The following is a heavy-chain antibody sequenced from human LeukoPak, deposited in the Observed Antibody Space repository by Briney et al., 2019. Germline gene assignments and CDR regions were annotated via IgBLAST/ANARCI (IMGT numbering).Heavy chain of an antibody. CDR2: IYSGGST. D-gene: IGHD3-22*01. V-gene: IGHV3-NL1*01. CDR1: GFTFSSYG. CDR3: ARGYFDSSGEFDY. Sequence: PGGSLRLSCAASGFTFSSYGMHWVRQAPGKGLEWVSIIYSGGSTYYADSVKGRFTISRDNSKNTLYLQMNSLRAEDTAVYYCARGYFDSSGEFDYWGQGTLVTVSS. J-gene: IGHJ4*02.